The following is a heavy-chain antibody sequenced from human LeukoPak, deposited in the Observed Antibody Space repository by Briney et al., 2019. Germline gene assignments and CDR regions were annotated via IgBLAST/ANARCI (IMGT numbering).Heavy chain of an antibody. CDR3: ARQMDTAMVTGHYYYYMDV. V-gene: IGHV4-59*08. J-gene: IGHJ6*03. CDR1: GGSISSYY. Sequence: SETLSLTCTVSGGSISSYYWSWIRQSPGKGLEWIGYIYYSGSTNYNPSLKSRVTISVDTSKNQFSLKLSPVTAADTAVYYCARQMDTAMVTGHYYYYMDVWGKGTTVTVSS. D-gene: IGHD5-18*01. CDR2: IYYSGST.